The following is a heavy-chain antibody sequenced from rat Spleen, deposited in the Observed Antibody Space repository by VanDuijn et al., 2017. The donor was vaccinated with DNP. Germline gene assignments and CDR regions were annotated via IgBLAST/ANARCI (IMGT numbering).Heavy chain of an antibody. D-gene: IGHD1-12*01. CDR1: GLPFRDYN. CDR2: ISKDGRTI. V-gene: IGHV5-7*01. CDR3: ARHRTIMPYYYAMDA. Sequence: EVQLVESGGGLVQPGGSMKLSCAASGLPFRDYNMAWVRQAPGKGLEWIGEISKDGRTINYTPSLRDKFTISRENAKSTIYLQMNSLRSDDTATYYCARHRTIMPYYYAMDAWGQGTLVTVSS. J-gene: IGHJ3*01.